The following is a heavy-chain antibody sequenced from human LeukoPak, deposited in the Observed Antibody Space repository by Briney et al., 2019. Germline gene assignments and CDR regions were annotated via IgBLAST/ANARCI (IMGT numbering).Heavy chain of an antibody. V-gene: IGHV4-59*01. CDR3: ARDRRSDCSGGSCYSVWYFDL. Sequence: PSETLSLTCTVSGGSISSYYWSWIRQPPGKGLEWIGYIYYSGSTNYNPSLKSRVTISVDTSKNQFSLNLSSVTAADTAVYYCARDRRSDCSGGSCYSVWYFDLWGRGTLVTVSS. CDR1: GGSISSYY. D-gene: IGHD2-15*01. CDR2: IYYSGST. J-gene: IGHJ2*01.